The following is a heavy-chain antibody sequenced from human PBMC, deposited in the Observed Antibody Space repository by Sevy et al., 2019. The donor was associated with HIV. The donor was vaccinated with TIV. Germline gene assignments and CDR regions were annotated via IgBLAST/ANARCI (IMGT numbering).Heavy chain of an antibody. Sequence: SETLSLTCAVSGYSISSGYYWGWIRQPPGKGLERIGSIHHSGGTYYNPSLKSRVTISEDASKNQFSLKLNSVTAADTAVYYCATYSSGWYHSFDCWGQGTLVTVSS. J-gene: IGHJ4*02. CDR1: GYSISSGYY. CDR2: IHHSGGT. V-gene: IGHV4-38-2*01. D-gene: IGHD6-13*01. CDR3: ATYSSGWYHSFDC.